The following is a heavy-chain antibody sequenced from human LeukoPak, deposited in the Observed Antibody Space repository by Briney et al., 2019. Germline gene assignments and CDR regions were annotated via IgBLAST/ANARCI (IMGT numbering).Heavy chain of an antibody. D-gene: IGHD2/OR15-2a*01. Sequence: GGSLRLSCAASGFTFSSYWMTWVRQAPGKGLEWVANIKEDGSEKYYVDSVKGRFTISKDNTKNSLYLQMNSPRAEDTAVYYCGRNRAPSYWGQGTLVTVSS. CDR3: GRNRAPSY. CDR1: GFTFSSYW. CDR2: IKEDGSEK. V-gene: IGHV3-7*03. J-gene: IGHJ4*02.